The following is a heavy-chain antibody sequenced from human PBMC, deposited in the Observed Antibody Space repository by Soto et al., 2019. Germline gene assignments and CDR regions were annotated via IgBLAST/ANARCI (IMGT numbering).Heavy chain of an antibody. CDR3: AKDLHGWDAFDI. J-gene: IGHJ3*02. D-gene: IGHD2-15*01. CDR1: GFIFSSYS. CDR2: ISSSSGTI. V-gene: IGHV3-48*02. Sequence: EVQLVESGGGLVQPGGSLRLSCAASGFIFSSYSMNWVRQAPGKGLEWVSYISSSSGTIYYADSVKGRFTIYRDNAKNSLYLQMNNLRDEDSAVYYCAKDLHGWDAFDIWGQGTMVTVSS.